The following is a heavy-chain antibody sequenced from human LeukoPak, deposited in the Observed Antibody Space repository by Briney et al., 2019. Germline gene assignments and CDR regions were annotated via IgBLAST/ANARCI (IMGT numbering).Heavy chain of an antibody. Sequence: PGGSLRLSCPASGFSFSSYAMTWVRQAPGEGLGWVSSSSFNGESTYYAASAKGRFTITRDNSKNTLYMQMNSLRAEDTAVYYCAKGGYSNGHYYYYYMDVWGEGTTVTVSS. CDR3: AKGGYSNGHYYYYYMDV. J-gene: IGHJ6*03. V-gene: IGHV3-23*01. CDR1: GFSFSSYA. D-gene: IGHD5-18*01. CDR2: SSFNGEST.